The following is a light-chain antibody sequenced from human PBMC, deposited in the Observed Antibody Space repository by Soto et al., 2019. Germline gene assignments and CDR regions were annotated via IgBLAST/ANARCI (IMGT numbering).Light chain of an antibody. CDR3: QSYDSSLSCWV. Sequence: QSVLTQPPSVSGAPGQRVTISCTGSSSNIGAGYDVHWYQQLPGTAPKLLIYGNSNRPSGVPDRFSGSKSGTSAPLAITGLQAEDEADYYCQSYDSSLSCWVFGGGTKLTVL. CDR1: SSNIGAGYD. CDR2: GNS. V-gene: IGLV1-40*01. J-gene: IGLJ3*02.